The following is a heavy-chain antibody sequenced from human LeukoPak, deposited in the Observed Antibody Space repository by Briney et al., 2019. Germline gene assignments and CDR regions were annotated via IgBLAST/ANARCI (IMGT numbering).Heavy chain of an antibody. J-gene: IGHJ6*02. D-gene: IGHD6-13*01. CDR3: ARDWDSSSWYRGSYYYYGMDV. V-gene: IGHV1-46*01. Sequence: ASVKVSCKASGYTFTSYYMHWVRQAPGQGLEWMGIINPSGGSTSYAQKLQGRVTMTTDTSTSTAYMELRSLRSDDTAVYYCARDWDSSSWYRGSYYYYGMDVWGQGTTVTVSS. CDR1: GYTFTSYY. CDR2: INPSGGST.